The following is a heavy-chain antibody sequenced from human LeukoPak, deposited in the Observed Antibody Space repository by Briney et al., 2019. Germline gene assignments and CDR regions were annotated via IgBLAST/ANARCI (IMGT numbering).Heavy chain of an antibody. V-gene: IGHV1-2*06. J-gene: IGHJ4*02. D-gene: IGHD2-15*01. CDR3: ARSQAATPADFDY. Sequence: GASVKVSCKASGYTFTGYYMHWVRQAPGQGLEWMGRINPNSGGTNYAQKFQGRVTMTRDTSISTAYMELSRLRSDDTAVYYCARSQAATPADFDYWGQGTLVTVSP. CDR2: INPNSGGT. CDR1: GYTFTGYY.